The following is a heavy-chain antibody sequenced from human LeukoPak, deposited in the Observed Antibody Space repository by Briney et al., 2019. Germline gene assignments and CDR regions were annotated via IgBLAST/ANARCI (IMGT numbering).Heavy chain of an antibody. CDR3: AKDWGYASGTFFVN. Sequence: PGGSLRLSCAASGFTFRSSAMHWVRQAPGKGLEWVAVISSEGRDKYYADSVKGRFTTSRDNSKNTLSLQMDSLRAEDTAVYYCAKDWGYASGTFFVNWGQGTLVTVSS. CDR2: ISSEGRDK. V-gene: IGHV3-30*18. J-gene: IGHJ4*02. CDR1: GFTFRSSA. D-gene: IGHD6-19*01.